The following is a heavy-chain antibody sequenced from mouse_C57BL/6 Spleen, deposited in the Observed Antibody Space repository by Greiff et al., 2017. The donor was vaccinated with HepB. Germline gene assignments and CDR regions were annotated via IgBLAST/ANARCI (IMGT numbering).Heavy chain of an antibody. Sequence: QVQLQQSGAELVRPGSSVKLSCKASGYTFTSYWMHWVKQRPIQGLEWIGNIDPSDSETHYNQKFKDKATLTVDKSSSTAYMQLSSLTSEDSAVYYCARSGDSSGYVSFAYWGQGTLVTVSA. J-gene: IGHJ3*01. D-gene: IGHD3-2*02. CDR3: ARSGDSSGYVSFAY. CDR2: IDPSDSET. V-gene: IGHV1-52*01. CDR1: GYTFTSYW.